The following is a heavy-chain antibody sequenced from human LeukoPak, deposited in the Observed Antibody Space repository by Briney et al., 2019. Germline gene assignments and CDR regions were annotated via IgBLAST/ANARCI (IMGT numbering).Heavy chain of an antibody. CDR1: GFTLSSYW. V-gene: IGHV3-7*01. Sequence: GGSLRLSCAAPGFTLSSYWMSWVRQAPGKGLERVANIKQDGSEKYYVDSVKGRFTISRDNAKNSLYLQINSLRAEDTAVYYCARDPPSWAGPFDYWGKGTLVTVSS. D-gene: IGHD6-19*01. CDR2: IKQDGSEK. CDR3: ARDPPSWAGPFDY. J-gene: IGHJ4*02.